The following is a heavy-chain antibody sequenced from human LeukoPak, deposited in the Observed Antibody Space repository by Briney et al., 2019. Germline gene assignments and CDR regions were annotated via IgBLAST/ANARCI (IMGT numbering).Heavy chain of an antibody. Sequence: GGSLRLSCAASGFTFSSYGMHWVRQAPGKGLEWVAVIWYDGSNKYYADSVKGRFTISRDNSKNTLYLQMNSLRAEDTAVYYCATPRDTAMVRDVPYYYGMDVWGQGTTVTVSS. CDR3: ATPRDTAMVRDVPYYYGMDV. D-gene: IGHD5-18*01. CDR2: IWYDGSNK. V-gene: IGHV3-33*01. CDR1: GFTFSSYG. J-gene: IGHJ6*02.